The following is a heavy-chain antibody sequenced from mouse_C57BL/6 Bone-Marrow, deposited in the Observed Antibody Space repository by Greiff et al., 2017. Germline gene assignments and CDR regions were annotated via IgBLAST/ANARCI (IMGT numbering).Heavy chain of an antibody. CDR3: ARMVITTLVAKGYFDY. CDR1: GYTFTDYY. V-gene: IGHV1-26*01. CDR2: INPNNGGT. J-gene: IGHJ2*01. D-gene: IGHD1-1*01. Sequence: VQLQQSGPELVKPGASVKISCKASGYTFTDYYMNWVKQSHGKSLEWIGDINPNNGGTSYNQKFKGKATLTVDKSSSTAYMELRSLTSEDSAVYYCARMVITTLVAKGYFDYWGQGTTLTVSS.